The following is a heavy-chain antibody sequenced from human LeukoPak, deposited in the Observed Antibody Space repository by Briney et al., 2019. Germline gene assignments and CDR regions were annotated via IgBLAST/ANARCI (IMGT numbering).Heavy chain of an antibody. V-gene: IGHV1-18*01. CDR3: VRDPGELIVATTFDY. CDR1: GYSFNSYG. Sequence: ASVKVSCKNSGYSFNSYGISWVRQAPGQGLEWMGWISASNGNIKNAQKFQGRVTMTTDSSTSTAYMDLRSLRSDDTAVYYCVRDPGELIVATTFDYWGQGTLVTVSS. D-gene: IGHD5-12*01. CDR2: ISASNGNI. J-gene: IGHJ4*02.